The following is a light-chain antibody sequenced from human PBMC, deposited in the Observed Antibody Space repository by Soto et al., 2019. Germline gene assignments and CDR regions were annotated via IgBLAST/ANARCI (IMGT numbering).Light chain of an antibody. V-gene: IGKV1-9*01. Sequence: RWTQSTGSVWASVGDRVTITCRGSQGIDSYLAWYQKRPGKVPQLLIYETSILQSGVSSRFSGSGSGTDFTLTISSMQAEDFATYYCQQTRSYPSTFGGGTKVDIK. CDR1: QGIDSY. J-gene: IGKJ4*01. CDR2: ETS. CDR3: QQTRSYPST.